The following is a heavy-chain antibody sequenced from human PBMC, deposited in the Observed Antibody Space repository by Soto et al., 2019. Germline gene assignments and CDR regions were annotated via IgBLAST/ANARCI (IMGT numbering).Heavy chain of an antibody. V-gene: IGHV1-69*02. CDR2: IIPILGIA. D-gene: IGHD3-22*01. J-gene: IGHJ6*02. CDR1: GGTFSSYT. CDR3: ATDTYYYDSSGYRNSYYYGMDV. Sequence: SVKVSCKASGGTFSSYTISWVRQAPGQGLEWMGRIIPILGIAHYAQKFQGRVTITADKSTSTAYMELSSLRSEDTAVYYCATDTYYYDSSGYRNSYYYGMDVWGQGTTVTVSS.